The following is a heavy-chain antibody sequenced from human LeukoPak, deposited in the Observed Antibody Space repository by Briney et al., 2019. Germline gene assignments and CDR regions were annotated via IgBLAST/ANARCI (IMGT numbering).Heavy chain of an antibody. Sequence: GGSLRLSCAGSGFAFSDYSMNWVRQAPGKGLEWVSAITSGSEYIYYADSVRGRFTISRDNAENSVYLQMNSLRVEVTAVYYCASGGATVWGYWGQGALVTVSS. D-gene: IGHD3-16*01. CDR1: GFAFSDYS. CDR2: ITSGSEYI. J-gene: IGHJ4*02. V-gene: IGHV3-21*01. CDR3: ASGGATVWGY.